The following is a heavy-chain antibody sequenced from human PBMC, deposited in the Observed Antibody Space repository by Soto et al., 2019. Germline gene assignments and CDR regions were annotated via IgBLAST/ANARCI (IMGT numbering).Heavy chain of an antibody. V-gene: IGHV1-3*01. D-gene: IGHD6-19*01. Sequence: VASVKVSCKASGYTFTSYAMHWVRQAPGQRLEWMGWINAGNGNTKYSQKFQGRVTITRDTSASTAYMELSSLRSEDTAVYYCARDRSVLMAVAVPFDYWGQGTLVTVSS. J-gene: IGHJ4*02. CDR3: ARDRSVLMAVAVPFDY. CDR1: GYTFTSYA. CDR2: INAGNGNT.